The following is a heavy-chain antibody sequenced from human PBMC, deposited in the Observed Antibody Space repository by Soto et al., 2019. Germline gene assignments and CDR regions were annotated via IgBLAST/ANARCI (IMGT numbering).Heavy chain of an antibody. D-gene: IGHD2-2*02. J-gene: IGHJ4*02. CDR2: ISYDGSNK. CDR3: AKDYGDTDSFDY. V-gene: IGHV3-30*18. Sequence: GGSLRLSCAASGFTFSSYGMHWVRQAPGKGLEWVAVISYDGSNKYYADSVKGRFTISRDNSKNTLYLQMNSLRAEDTAVYYCAKDYGDTDSFDYWGQGTLVTVSS. CDR1: GFTFSSYG.